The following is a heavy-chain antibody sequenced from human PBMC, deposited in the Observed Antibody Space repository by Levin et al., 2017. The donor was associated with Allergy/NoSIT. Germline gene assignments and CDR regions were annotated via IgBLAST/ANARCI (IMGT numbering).Heavy chain of an antibody. J-gene: IGHJ4*02. CDR1: GFTFSSYS. D-gene: IGHD3-16*01. Sequence: GGSLRLSCAASGFTFSSYSMNWVRQAPGKGLEWVSSISSSSSYIYYADSVKGRFTISRDNAKNSLYLQMNSLRAEDTAVYYCARDLVLGGPRGFDYWGQGTLVTVSS. CDR3: ARDLVLGGPRGFDY. CDR2: ISSSSSYI. V-gene: IGHV3-21*01.